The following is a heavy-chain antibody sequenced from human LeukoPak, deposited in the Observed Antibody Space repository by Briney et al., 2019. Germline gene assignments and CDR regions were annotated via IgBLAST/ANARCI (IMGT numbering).Heavy chain of an antibody. Sequence: GASVKVSCKASGGPLSSFALNWVRQTPGQGLEWMGGIIPIFGSTNYAQKFQVRVTITADESTNTAYMELNSLRSEDTGVYYCARVMVVAGNGGYFLYWGQGTLVTVSS. V-gene: IGHV1-69*13. CDR3: ARVMVVAGNGGYFLY. CDR2: IIPIFGST. CDR1: GGPLSSFA. D-gene: IGHD2-15*01. J-gene: IGHJ1*01.